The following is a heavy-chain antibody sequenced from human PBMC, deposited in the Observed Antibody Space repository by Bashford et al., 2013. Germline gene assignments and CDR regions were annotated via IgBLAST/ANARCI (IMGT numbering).Heavy chain of an antibody. CDR1: GGSISRSNFY. V-gene: IGHV4-39*07. D-gene: IGHD3-22*01. CDR2: IYHSGSA. Sequence: SETLSLTCTVSGGSISRSNFYWGCIRQPPGKGLEWIGSIYHSGSAYYNPSLESRVTISVDTSKNQFSLKLSSVTVADTAVYYCARDLMYYYDSSGYNRYFDLWGRGTLVTVSS. J-gene: IGHJ2*01. CDR3: ARDLMYYYDSSGYNRYFDL.